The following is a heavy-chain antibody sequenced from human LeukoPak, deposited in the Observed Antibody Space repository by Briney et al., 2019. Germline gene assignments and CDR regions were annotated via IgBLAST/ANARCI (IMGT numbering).Heavy chain of an antibody. CDR1: GFTFKTYS. CDR2: ITPTSSKTHI. D-gene: IGHD6-13*01. CDR3: AKDGTKGIAAAGTGHYDY. V-gene: IGHV3-21*04. J-gene: IGHJ4*02. Sequence: GGSLRLSCAASGFTFKTYSMNWVRQAPGKGLEWVSSITPTSSKTHIYYADSVKGRFTISRDNANNSLYLQMNSLRAEDTAVYYCAKDGTKGIAAAGTGHYDYWGQGTLVTVSS.